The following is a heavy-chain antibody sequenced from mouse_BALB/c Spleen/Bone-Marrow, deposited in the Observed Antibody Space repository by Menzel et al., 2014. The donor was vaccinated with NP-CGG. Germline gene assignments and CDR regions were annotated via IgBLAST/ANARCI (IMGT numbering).Heavy chain of an antibody. J-gene: IGHJ3*01. Sequence: EVQGVESGGGLVKPGGSLKLSYAASGFTFSSYTMSWIRQTPEKRLEWVATISSGGSYTYYPDSVKGRFTISRDNAKNTLYLQMISLKSEDTAMYYCTRDRYYGNSFAYWGQGTLVTVSA. CDR1: GFTFSSYT. CDR2: ISSGGSYT. V-gene: IGHV5-6-4*01. CDR3: TRDRYYGNSFAY. D-gene: IGHD2-1*01.